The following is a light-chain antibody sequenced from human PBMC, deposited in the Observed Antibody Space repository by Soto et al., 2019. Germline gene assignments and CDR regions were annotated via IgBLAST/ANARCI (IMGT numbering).Light chain of an antibody. CDR2: GAY. CDR1: QSVSNNY. Sequence: EIVLTQSPGTLSLSPGERATLSCRASQSVSNNYLAWYQQKPGQAPRLLIYGAYNRATGIPDRFSGAGSGTDFTLTISRLEPEDFALYYCQQHDILPITFGQGTRLEIK. V-gene: IGKV3-20*01. J-gene: IGKJ5*01. CDR3: QQHDILPIT.